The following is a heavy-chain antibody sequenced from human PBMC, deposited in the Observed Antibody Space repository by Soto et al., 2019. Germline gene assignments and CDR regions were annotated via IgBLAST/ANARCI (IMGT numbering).Heavy chain of an antibody. D-gene: IGHD3-3*01. CDR1: GYTFTNSG. CDR2: ISTDNGNT. V-gene: IGHV1-18*01. J-gene: IGHJ6*01. CDR3: ARHQGITTFGVYSMYYYGMDV. Sequence: QVQLVQSGAEVKKPGASVKVSCKASGYTFTNSGISWVRQAPGQGLEWMGWISTDNGNTNYAQHLQGRVSMTTDTSTSTAYMDLRSLRSDDTAVYYCARHQGITTFGVYSMYYYGMDVW.